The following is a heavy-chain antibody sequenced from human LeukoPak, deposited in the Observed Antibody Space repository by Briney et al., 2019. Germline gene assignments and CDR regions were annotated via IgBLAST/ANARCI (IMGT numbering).Heavy chain of an antibody. V-gene: IGHV4-34*01. D-gene: IGHD3-10*01. J-gene: IGHJ4*02. CDR3: ARETPYGSGSYPFDY. CDR2: INHSGST. CDR1: GGSFSGYY. Sequence: SETLSLTCAVYGGSFSGYYWSWIRQPPGKGLEWIGEINHSGSTNYNPSLKSRVTISVDTSKKHFSLRLSSVTAADTAVYYCARETPYGSGSYPFDYWGQGILVTVSS.